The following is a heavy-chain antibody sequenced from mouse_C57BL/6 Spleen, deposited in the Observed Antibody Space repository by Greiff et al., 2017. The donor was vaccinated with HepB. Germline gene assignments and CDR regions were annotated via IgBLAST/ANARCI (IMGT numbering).Heavy chain of an antibody. J-gene: IGHJ2*01. CDR1: GYSITSGYY. CDR3: ARGDYGNYGFFDY. Sequence: EVKLQESGPGLVKPSQSLSLTCSVTGYSITSGYYWNWIRQFPGNKLEWMGYISYDGSNNYNPSLKNRISITRDTSKNQFFLKLNSVTTEDTATYYCARGDYGNYGFFDYWGQGTTLTVSS. D-gene: IGHD2-1*01. CDR2: ISYDGSN. V-gene: IGHV3-6*01.